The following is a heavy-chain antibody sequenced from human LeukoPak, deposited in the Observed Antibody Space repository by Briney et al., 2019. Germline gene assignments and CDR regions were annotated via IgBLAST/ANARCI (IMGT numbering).Heavy chain of an antibody. CDR2: INPSGGST. J-gene: IGHJ4*02. D-gene: IGHD4-11*01. Sequence: ASVKVSCKASGYTFTSYGISWVRQAPGQGLEWMGIINPSGGSTSYAQKFQGRVTMTRDTSTSTVYMELSSLRSEDTAVYYCARAGSNSFDYWGQGTLVTVSS. CDR3: ARAGSNSFDY. V-gene: IGHV1-46*01. CDR1: GYTFTSYG.